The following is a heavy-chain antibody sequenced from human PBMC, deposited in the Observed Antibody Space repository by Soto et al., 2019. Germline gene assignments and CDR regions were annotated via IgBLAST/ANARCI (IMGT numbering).Heavy chain of an antibody. CDR3: ARADYEILTGSYAMDV. CDR1: DDFISSYY. CDR2: VSTNGAT. Sequence: SETLSLTCTVSDDFISSYYWNWIRQPAGKGLEWIGRVSTNGATNYNPSLESRVTMSVDTSKNQFSLKLTSVTAADTAVYFCARADYEILTGSYAMDVWGQGTTVTISS. V-gene: IGHV4-4*07. D-gene: IGHD3-9*01. J-gene: IGHJ6*02.